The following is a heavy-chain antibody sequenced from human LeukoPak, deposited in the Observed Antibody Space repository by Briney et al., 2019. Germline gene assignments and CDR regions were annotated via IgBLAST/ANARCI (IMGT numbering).Heavy chain of an antibody. CDR3: ARVGLLLDFDY. V-gene: IGHV4-34*01. CDR1: GGSFSGYY. Sequence: SETLSLTCAVYGGSFSGYYWSWIRQPPGKGLEWIGEINHSGSTNYNPSLKSRVTISVDTSKNQFSLKLSSVTAADTAVYYCARVGLLLDFDYWGQGTLVTVSS. CDR2: INHSGST. D-gene: IGHD3-3*01. J-gene: IGHJ4*02.